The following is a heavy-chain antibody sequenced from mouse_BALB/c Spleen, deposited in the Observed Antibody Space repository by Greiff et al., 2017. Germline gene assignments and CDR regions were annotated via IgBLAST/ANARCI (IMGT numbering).Heavy chain of an antibody. Sequence: EVQGVESGGGLVQPGGSRKLSCAASGFTFSSFGMHWVRQAPEKGLEWVAYISRGSSTIYYADTVKGRFTISRDNPKNTLFLQMTSLRSEDTAMYYCAREGNRYYAMDYWGQGTSVTVSS. CDR2: ISRGSSTI. CDR1: GFTFSSFG. V-gene: IGHV5-17*02. D-gene: IGHD2-14*01. J-gene: IGHJ4*01. CDR3: AREGNRYYAMDY.